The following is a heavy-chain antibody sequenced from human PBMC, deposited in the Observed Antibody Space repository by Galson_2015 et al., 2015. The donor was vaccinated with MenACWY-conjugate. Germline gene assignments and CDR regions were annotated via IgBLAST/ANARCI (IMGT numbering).Heavy chain of an antibody. D-gene: IGHD3-9*01. Sequence: SVKVSCKASGYTFTSYGISWVRQAPGQGLEWMGWISAYNGNTNYAQKLQGRVTMTTDTSTRIAYMELRSLRSDDTAVYYCARGYRLVILRAINYVDYWGQGTLVTVSS. V-gene: IGHV1-18*01. CDR1: GYTFTSYG. J-gene: IGHJ4*02. CDR3: ARGYRLVILRAINYVDY. CDR2: ISAYNGNT.